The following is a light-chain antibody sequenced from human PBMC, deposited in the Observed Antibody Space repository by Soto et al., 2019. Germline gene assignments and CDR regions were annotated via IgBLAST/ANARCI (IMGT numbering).Light chain of an antibody. CDR1: QSLSSN. CDR2: AAS. V-gene: IGKV3-15*01. J-gene: IGKJ2*01. Sequence: EIVMTQSPAILSVSPGERATLSCRASQSLSSNLAWYQQKPGQAPRLLIYAASTRATGIPARFSGSGSGTEFPLTISSLQSEDFALYYCQQYNSWPTMYTFGQGTKLEIK. CDR3: QQYNSWPTMYT.